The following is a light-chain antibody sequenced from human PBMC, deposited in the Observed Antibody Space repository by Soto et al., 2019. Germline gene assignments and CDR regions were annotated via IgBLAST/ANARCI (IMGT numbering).Light chain of an antibody. CDR3: HQHGRSPRT. CDR1: QSLGASY. V-gene: IGKV3-20*01. CDR2: RTS. J-gene: IGKJ1*01. Sequence: EIVLTQSPGTLSLSPGERATLSCRASQSLGASYLAWYQQKPGQAPRLLIYRTSNRASGIPDRFSGSGSGPDFTLTISRLEPEDFAVYYCHQHGRSPRTFGQGTKVEIK.